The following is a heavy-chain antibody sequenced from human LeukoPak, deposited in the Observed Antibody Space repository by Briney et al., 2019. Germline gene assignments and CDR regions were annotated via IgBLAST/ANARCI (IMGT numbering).Heavy chain of an antibody. V-gene: IGHV4-30-4*08. CDR2: IYYSGST. D-gene: IGHD2-2*01. CDR1: GGSISSGDYY. J-gene: IGHJ4*02. CDR3: ARVHQLLSYYFDY. Sequence: SETLSLTCTVSGGSISSGDYYWSWIRQPPGKGLEWLGYIYYSGSTYYNPSLKSRVTISVDTSKNQFSLKLSSVTAADTAVYYCARVHQLLSYYFDYWGQGTLVTVSS.